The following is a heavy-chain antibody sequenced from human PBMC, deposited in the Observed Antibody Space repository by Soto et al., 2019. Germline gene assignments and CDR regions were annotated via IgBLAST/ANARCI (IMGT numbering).Heavy chain of an antibody. CDR1: GYTFTSYG. CDR2: IGAYNGNA. J-gene: IGHJ4*02. V-gene: IGHV1-18*01. D-gene: IGHD5-18*01. Sequence: QVQLVQSGAEVKKPGASMKVSCKASGYTFTSYGISWVRQAPGQGLEWMGWIGAYNGNANYAQKLQVRVTMTPDTSTSTAYMERRGLRSDDTAVDSWARGTTVETANYWGQGTLVTVAA. CDR3: ARGTTVETANY.